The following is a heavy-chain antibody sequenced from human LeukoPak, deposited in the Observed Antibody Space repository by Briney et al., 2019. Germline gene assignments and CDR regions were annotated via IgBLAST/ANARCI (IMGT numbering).Heavy chain of an antibody. Sequence: WVRQAPGKGLEWVSGINRNGGSTGYADSVKGRFTISRDNAKNSLYLQMNSLRAEDTALYYCARRGFMDYYYMDVWGKGTTVTVSS. J-gene: IGHJ6*03. D-gene: IGHD3-10*01. CDR3: ARRGFMDYYYMDV. V-gene: IGHV3-20*03. CDR2: INRNGGST.